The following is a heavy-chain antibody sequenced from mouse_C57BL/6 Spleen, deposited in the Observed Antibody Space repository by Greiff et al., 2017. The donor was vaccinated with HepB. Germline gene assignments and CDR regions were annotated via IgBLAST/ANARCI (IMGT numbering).Heavy chain of an antibody. CDR2: IYPGSGNT. D-gene: IGHD2-10*02. CDR3: ARGGYGSFDY. V-gene: IGHV1-76*01. J-gene: IGHJ2*01. CDR1: GYTFTDYY. Sequence: QVQLQQSGAELVRPGASVKLSCKASGYTFTDYYINWVKQRPGQGLEWIARIYPGSGNTYYNEKFKGKATLTAEKSSSTAYMQLSSLTSEDSAVYFCARGGYGSFDYWGQGTTLTVSS.